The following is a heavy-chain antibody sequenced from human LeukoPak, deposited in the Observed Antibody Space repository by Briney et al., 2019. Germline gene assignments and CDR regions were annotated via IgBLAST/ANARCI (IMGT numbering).Heavy chain of an antibody. CDR1: GGSISSYY. D-gene: IGHD3-3*01. CDR3: AREMDDFWSGYPASLDY. Sequence: SETLSLTCTVSGGSISSYYWSWIRQPAGKGLEWIGRIYTSGSTNYNPSLKSRVTMSVDTSKNQFSLKLSSVTAADTAVYYCAREMDDFWSGYPASLDYWGQGTLVTVSS. J-gene: IGHJ4*02. V-gene: IGHV4-4*07. CDR2: IYTSGST.